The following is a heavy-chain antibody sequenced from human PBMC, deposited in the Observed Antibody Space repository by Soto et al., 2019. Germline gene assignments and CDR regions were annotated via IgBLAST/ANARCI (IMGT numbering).Heavy chain of an antibody. CDR3: AIEGAGFGY. D-gene: IGHD1-26*01. Sequence: EFQLVESGGGLVQPGGSVRLSCAASGFTFSASSMHWVRQAAGKGLEWLCRIRSKANNYATVYSEVLKGRSIISRDDSQDTMFLEMNNLRTVDTAMYYRAIEGAGFGYWGQGTLVTVSS. CDR2: IRSKANNYAT. V-gene: IGHV3-73*01. CDR1: GFTFSASS. J-gene: IGHJ4*02.